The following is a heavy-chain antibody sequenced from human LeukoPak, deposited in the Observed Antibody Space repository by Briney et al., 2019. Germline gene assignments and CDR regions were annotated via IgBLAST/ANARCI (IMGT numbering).Heavy chain of an antibody. CDR3: ARDFKLNYDY. Sequence: ASVKVSCKASGYTLTDYYMHWVRQAPGQGLEWMGRINPNSGGTNYAQKFQGRVTMTRDTSISTAYMELSRLRSDDTAVYYCARDFKLNYDYWGQGTLVTVSS. J-gene: IGHJ4*02. D-gene: IGHD5-24*01. V-gene: IGHV1-2*06. CDR1: GYTLTDYY. CDR2: INPNSGGT.